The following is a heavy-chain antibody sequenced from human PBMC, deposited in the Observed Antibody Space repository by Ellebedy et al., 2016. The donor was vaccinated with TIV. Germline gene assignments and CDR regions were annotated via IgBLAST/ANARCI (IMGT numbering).Heavy chain of an antibody. V-gene: IGHV3-64D*06. CDR1: GFTFSDFN. CDR2: ITPSGGGT. Sequence: GGSLRLXXSGSGFTFSDFNMHWVRQTPGKGLEYVVGITPSGGGTFYTDSLRGRFTISRDNSKNTVYLQMSSLTSEDTSVYHCVKEGGQQVFLWGQGTPVTVSS. CDR3: VKEGGQQVFL. J-gene: IGHJ4*02. D-gene: IGHD6-13*01.